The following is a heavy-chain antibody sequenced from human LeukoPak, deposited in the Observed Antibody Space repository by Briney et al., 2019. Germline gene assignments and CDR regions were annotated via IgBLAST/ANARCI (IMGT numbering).Heavy chain of an antibody. Sequence: GRSLRLSCAASGFTFSSYSMNWVRQAPAKGLEWVSSISSSSSYIYYADSVKGRFTISRDNAKNSLYLQMNSLRAEDTAVYYCARDHYIAFDYWGQGTLVTVSS. CDR1: GFTFSSYS. V-gene: IGHV3-21*01. J-gene: IGHJ4*02. CDR3: ARDHYIAFDY. D-gene: IGHD3-10*01. CDR2: ISSSSSYI.